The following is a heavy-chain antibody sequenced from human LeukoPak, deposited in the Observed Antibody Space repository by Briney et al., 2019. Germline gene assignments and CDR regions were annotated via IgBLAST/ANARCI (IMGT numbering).Heavy chain of an antibody. V-gene: IGHV3-21*01. J-gene: IGHJ4*02. CDR1: GFTFSDST. CDR2: ISSSSSYI. Sequence: GRSLRLSCAASGFTFSDSTMSWYRQAPGKGLEWVSSISSSSSYIYYADSVKGRFTISRDNAKNSLYLQMNSLRAEDTAVYYCARDLAVAGTGYWGQGTLVTVSS. D-gene: IGHD6-19*01. CDR3: ARDLAVAGTGY.